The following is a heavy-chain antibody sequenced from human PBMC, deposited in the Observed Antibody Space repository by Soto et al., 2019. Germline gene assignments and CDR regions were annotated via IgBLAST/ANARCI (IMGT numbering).Heavy chain of an antibody. CDR1: GFTFSSYV. D-gene: IGHD2-15*01. V-gene: IGHV3-23*01. CDR2: ISGSGASI. J-gene: IGHJ4*02. CDR3: AKDGLGSCTGSTCYGSDS. Sequence: EVQLLESGGNLVQPGGSLRLSCAASGFTFSSYVMSWVRQAPGKGLEWVSTISGSGASIYDADSVKGRFTISRDNSKNTVYLQMNSLRAEDTAVYYCAKDGLGSCTGSTCYGSDSWGQGTLVTVSS.